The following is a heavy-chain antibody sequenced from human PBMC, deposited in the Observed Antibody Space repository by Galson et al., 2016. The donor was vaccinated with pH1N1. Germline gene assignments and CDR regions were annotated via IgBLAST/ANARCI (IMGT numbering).Heavy chain of an antibody. CDR1: GYTFTTYW. J-gene: IGHJ3*02. CDR2: VNPGGSSI. D-gene: IGHD4-17*01. V-gene: IGHV5-51*03. CDR3: ARQYDFGDYRGDAFDI. Sequence: QSGAEVKKPGESLKISCKASGYTFTTYWIAWVRQVPGKGLEWVGVVNPGGSSIRYSPPFQGQVTISSDKSISTAYLQWISLKASDTATYYCARQYDFGDYRGDAFDIGGQGTMVIVSS.